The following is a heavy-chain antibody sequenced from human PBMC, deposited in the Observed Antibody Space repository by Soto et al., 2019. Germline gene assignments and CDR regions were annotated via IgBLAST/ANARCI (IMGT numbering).Heavy chain of an antibody. Sequence: LRLSCAASGFAVSSNYMSWVRQAPGKGLEWVSLIYSGGTTYYADSVKGRFTISRDNSKNTLYLQMNSLRAEDTAVYYCARASKGSAYSPHAFDIWGQGTMVTVSS. CDR2: IYSGGTT. J-gene: IGHJ3*02. CDR3: ARASKGSAYSPHAFDI. V-gene: IGHV3-53*01. D-gene: IGHD3-22*01. CDR1: GFAVSSNY.